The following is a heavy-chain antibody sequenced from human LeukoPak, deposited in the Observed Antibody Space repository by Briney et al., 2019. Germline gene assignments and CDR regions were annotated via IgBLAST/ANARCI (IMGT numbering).Heavy chain of an antibody. Sequence: GASVTVSCTASGYTFIIYGISWVRQAPGQGLEWMGWISGYNGNTNHAQNLQGRVTMTTDTSTSTAYMELRSLRSDDTAVYYCARGLGVVTAQSEQPKPRYFDLWGRGTQVTVSS. CDR3: ARGLGVVTAQSEQPKPRYFDL. J-gene: IGHJ2*01. CDR2: ISGYNGNT. V-gene: IGHV1-18*01. CDR1: GYTFIIYG. D-gene: IGHD2-21*02.